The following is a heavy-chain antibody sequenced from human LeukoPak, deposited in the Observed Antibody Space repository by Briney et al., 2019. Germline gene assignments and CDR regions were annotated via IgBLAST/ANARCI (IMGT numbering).Heavy chain of an antibody. CDR2: ISYAGSNI. CDR1: GFTFSSFG. D-gene: IGHD3-22*01. J-gene: IGHJ4*02. V-gene: IGHV3-30*18. Sequence: GGSLRLSCAASGFTFSSFGMHWVRQAPGKGLEWVAVISYAGSNIFYADSVKGRFTISRDNSKKTVYLQMNGLRAEDTAVYYCAKDAYDYDSRCPDYWGQGTLVTVSS. CDR3: AKDAYDYDSRCPDY.